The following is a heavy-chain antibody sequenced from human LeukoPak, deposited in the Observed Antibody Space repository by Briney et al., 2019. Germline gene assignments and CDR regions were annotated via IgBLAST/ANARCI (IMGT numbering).Heavy chain of an antibody. CDR2: ISSSSSYI. J-gene: IGHJ4*02. CDR1: GFTFSSYS. Sequence: GGSLRLSCAASGFTFSSYSMNWVRQAPGKGLEWFSSISSSSSYIYYADSVKGRFTISRDNAKNSLYLQMNSLRAEDTAVYYCARVVAAAVDYWGQGTLVTVSS. V-gene: IGHV3-21*01. D-gene: IGHD6-13*01. CDR3: ARVVAAAVDY.